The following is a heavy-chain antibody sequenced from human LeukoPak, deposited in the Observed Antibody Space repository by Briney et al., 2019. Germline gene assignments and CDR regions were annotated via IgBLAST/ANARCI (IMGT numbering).Heavy chain of an antibody. Sequence: SETLSLTCGVYGGSFSGYYWSWIRQPPGKGLEWIGEINHSGSTSYNPSLKSRVAISVDTSKNQFSLKLSSVTAADTAVYYCAKESCSGGSCYIIDYWGQGTLVTVSS. D-gene: IGHD2-15*01. CDR1: GGSFSGYY. CDR3: AKESCSGGSCYIIDY. J-gene: IGHJ4*02. CDR2: INHSGST. V-gene: IGHV4-34*01.